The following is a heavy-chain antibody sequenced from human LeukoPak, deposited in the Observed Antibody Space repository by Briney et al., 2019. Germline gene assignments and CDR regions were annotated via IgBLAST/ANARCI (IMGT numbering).Heavy chain of an antibody. D-gene: IGHD3-9*01. CDR1: RRSITSSSHN. V-gene: IGHV4-39*01. Sequence: PSETLSLTCTVSRRSITSSSHNWGWIRQPPGKGPEWIGSVSSNETSNHSPSLKSRLTLSIDTSKSQFSLNLRSVTAADTAIYYCARHTTYYDVLTGIPGFYFDFWGQGSLVTVTP. CDR3: ARHTTYYDVLTGIPGFYFDF. CDR2: VSSNETS. J-gene: IGHJ4*02.